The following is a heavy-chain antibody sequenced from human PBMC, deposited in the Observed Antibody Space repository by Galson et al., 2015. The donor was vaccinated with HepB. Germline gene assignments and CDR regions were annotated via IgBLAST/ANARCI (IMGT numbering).Heavy chain of an antibody. V-gene: IGHV1-2*02. CDR3: ARTWYPDAFDI. Sequence: SVKVSCKASGYTFTGHYMHWVRQAPGQRLEWMGWINPNSGGTNYAQKFQGRVTMTRDTSISTAYMELSRLRSDDTAVYYCARTWYPDAFDIWGQGTMVTVSS. CDR2: INPNSGGT. J-gene: IGHJ3*02. CDR1: GYTFTGHY. D-gene: IGHD6-13*01.